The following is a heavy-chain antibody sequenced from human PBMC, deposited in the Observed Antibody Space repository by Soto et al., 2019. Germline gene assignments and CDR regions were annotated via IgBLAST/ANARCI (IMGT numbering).Heavy chain of an antibody. CDR3: GRCTGTSCHLGADF. CDR1: GFTFSNYA. V-gene: IGHV3-30-3*01. D-gene: IGHD2-2*01. CDR2: ISFDGNNN. Sequence: QAGGSLRLSCAASGFTFSNYALHWVRQAPGRGLEWVALISFDGNNNYYANSVKGRFSISRDNSKNTLYLQMNSLRAEDTAVYYCGRCTGTSCHLGADFWGQGTLVTVSS. J-gene: IGHJ4*02.